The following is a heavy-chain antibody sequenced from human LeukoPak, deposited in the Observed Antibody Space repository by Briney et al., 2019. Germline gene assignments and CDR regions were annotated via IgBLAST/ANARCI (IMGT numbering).Heavy chain of an antibody. J-gene: IGHJ4*02. D-gene: IGHD6-13*01. V-gene: IGHV3-21*01. CDR3: ARGLAAAGTRGPY. Sequence: PGGSLRLSCAASGFTFSSFGIHWVRQAPGKGLEWVSSISSTGAYIYYADSLKGRFTISRDNAKNSLYLQMNSLRADDTAVYYCARGLAAAGTRGPYWGQGTLVTVSS. CDR2: ISSTGAYI. CDR1: GFTFSSFG.